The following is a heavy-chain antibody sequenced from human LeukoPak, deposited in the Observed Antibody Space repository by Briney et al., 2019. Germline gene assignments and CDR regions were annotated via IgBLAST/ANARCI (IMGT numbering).Heavy chain of an antibody. J-gene: IGHJ4*02. V-gene: IGHV1-69*01. Sequence: ASVKVSCKASGGTFSSYAISWVRQAPGQGLEWMGGIIPMFGTANYARKFQGRVTITADESTSTANMELSSLRSEDTAVYYCATGGRWYYFDYWGQGTLVTVSS. CDR1: GGTFSSYA. CDR3: ATGGRWYYFDY. CDR2: IIPMFGTA. D-gene: IGHD4-23*01.